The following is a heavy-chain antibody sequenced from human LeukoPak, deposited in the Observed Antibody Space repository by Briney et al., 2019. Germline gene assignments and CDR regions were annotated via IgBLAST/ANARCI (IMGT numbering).Heavy chain of an antibody. CDR2: IYTSGST. CDR3: ARERYSGYDYLFDY. Sequence: SETLSLTCTVSGGSISIYYWSWIRQPAGKGLEWIGRIYTSGSTNYNPSLKSRVTMSVDTSKNQFSLKLSSVTAADTAVYYCARERYSGYDYLFDYWGQGTLVTVSS. D-gene: IGHD5-12*01. J-gene: IGHJ4*02. CDR1: GGSISIYY. V-gene: IGHV4-4*07.